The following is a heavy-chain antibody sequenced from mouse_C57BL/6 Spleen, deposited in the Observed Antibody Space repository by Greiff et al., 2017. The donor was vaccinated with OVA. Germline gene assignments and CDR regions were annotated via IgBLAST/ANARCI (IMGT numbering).Heavy chain of an antibody. CDR3: ARAYGNYAMDY. CDR1: GYTFTSYW. V-gene: IGHV1-69*01. D-gene: IGHD2-1*01. CDR2: IDPSASYT. Sequence: QVHVKQPGAELVMPGASVKLSCKASGYTFTSYWMHWVKQRPGPGLEWIGEIDPSASYTNYNQKFKGKSTLTVDESSSTAYMQLSSLTSEDSAVYYCARAYGNYAMDYWGKGTSVTVSS. J-gene: IGHJ4*01.